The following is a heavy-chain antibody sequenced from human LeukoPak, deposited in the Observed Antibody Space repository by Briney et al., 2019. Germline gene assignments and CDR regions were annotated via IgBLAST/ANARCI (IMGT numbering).Heavy chain of an antibody. Sequence: GGSLRLSCAASGFTFTNYNMNWVRQAPRKGLEWASSVSSSSAYIYYADSVKGRFTISRDNAKNSLYLQMNSLRSEDTAVYYCAADPGGSYQPPDAFDIWGQGTMVTVSS. V-gene: IGHV3-21*01. D-gene: IGHD1-26*01. CDR1: GFTFTNYN. CDR2: VSSSSAYI. CDR3: AADPGGSYQPPDAFDI. J-gene: IGHJ3*02.